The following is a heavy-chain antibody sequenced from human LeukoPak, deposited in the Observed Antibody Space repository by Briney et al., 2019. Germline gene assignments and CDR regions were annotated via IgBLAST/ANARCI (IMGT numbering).Heavy chain of an antibody. CDR2: ISGSGNRT. D-gene: IGHD2-15*01. Sequence: GGSLGLSCAASGFTFSSYAMSWVRQAPGKGLEWVSSISGSGNRTYYADSVKGRFTISRDNSKNTLFLQMNSLRAEDTAVYYCAKNLYCGGGSCYPSALGMDVWGQGTTVTVSS. CDR3: AKNLYCGGGSCYPSALGMDV. V-gene: IGHV3-23*01. J-gene: IGHJ6*02. CDR1: GFTFSSYA.